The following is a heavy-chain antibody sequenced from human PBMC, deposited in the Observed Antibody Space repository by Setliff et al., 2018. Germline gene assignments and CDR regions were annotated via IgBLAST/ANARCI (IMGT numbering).Heavy chain of an antibody. CDR3: ARAGVAAADRKGLLEY. D-gene: IGHD6-13*01. Sequence: ASVKVSCKATGYTLSRHYMHWARQAPGQGLEWMGIINPGGGSASIVQRFQGRVTMTSDTSTSTVYMEFTGLTSEDTAVYYCARAGVAAADRKGLLEYWGQGTLVTVSS. CDR1: GYTLSRHY. V-gene: IGHV1-46*01. J-gene: IGHJ4*02. CDR2: INPGGGSA.